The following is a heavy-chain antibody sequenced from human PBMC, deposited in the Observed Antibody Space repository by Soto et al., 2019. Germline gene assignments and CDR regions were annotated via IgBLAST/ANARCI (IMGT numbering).Heavy chain of an antibody. V-gene: IGHV3-74*01. CDR1: GFTFSSYW. D-gene: IGHD5-12*01. Sequence: EVQLVESGGGLVQPGGSLRLSCAASGFTFSSYWMHCVRQAPWKGLGWVSRINSDGSSTSYADSIKGRFTISRDNAKYRRYLQMTSLRAEDTGVYYCERVVRLATTLNWFHPWGQGTLVTVSS. CDR3: ERVVRLATTLNWFHP. CDR2: INSDGSST. J-gene: IGHJ5*02.